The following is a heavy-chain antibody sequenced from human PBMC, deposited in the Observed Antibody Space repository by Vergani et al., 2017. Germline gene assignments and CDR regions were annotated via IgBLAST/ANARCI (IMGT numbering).Heavy chain of an antibody. CDR3: ARDGVCCSSTSCYGGGYYYYGMDV. CDR1: GYNFTSFD. Sequence: QEQLVQSGAEVRKPGASVKVSCKASGYNFTSFDINWVRLATGQGLEWMGWMNTNTGNPTYAQCFTGRFVFSLDTSVSTEYLQISSLKDEDTAVYYCARDGVCCSSTSCYGGGYYYYGMDVWGQGTTVTVSS. V-gene: IGHV7-4-1*02. CDR2: MNTNTGNP. D-gene: IGHD2-2*01. J-gene: IGHJ6*02.